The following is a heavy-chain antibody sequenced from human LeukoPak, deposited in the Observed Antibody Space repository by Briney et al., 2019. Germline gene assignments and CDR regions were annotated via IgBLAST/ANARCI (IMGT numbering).Heavy chain of an antibody. D-gene: IGHD2-2*01. V-gene: IGHV3-23*01. CDR2: ISGSGGST. Sequence: GGSLRLSCAASGFTFSSYAMSWVRQAPGKGLEWVSAISGSGGSTYYADSVKGRFTISRDNSKNTLYLQMNSLRAEDTAVYYSLGYCSRTSCLDAFDIWGQGTMVTVSS. CDR3: LGYCSRTSCLDAFDI. CDR1: GFTFSSYA. J-gene: IGHJ3*02.